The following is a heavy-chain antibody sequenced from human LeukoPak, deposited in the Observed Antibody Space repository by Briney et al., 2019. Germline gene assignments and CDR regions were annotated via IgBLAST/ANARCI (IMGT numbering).Heavy chain of an antibody. Sequence: GGSLRLSCAASGFTFSSYSMTWVRQAPGKGLQWVSSIGANSASIFYAESLKGRFTISRDNAKNSLYLQMNSLRVEDTAVYYCARAPRSRYWYFDLWGRGTLVTVSS. CDR3: ARAPRSRYWYFDL. V-gene: IGHV3-21*01. D-gene: IGHD5-24*01. CDR1: GFTFSSYS. CDR2: IGANSASI. J-gene: IGHJ2*01.